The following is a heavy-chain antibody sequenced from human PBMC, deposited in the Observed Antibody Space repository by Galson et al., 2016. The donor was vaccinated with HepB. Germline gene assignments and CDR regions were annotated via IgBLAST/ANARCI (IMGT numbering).Heavy chain of an antibody. CDR3: ARDQKYSGTDFYFAMDV. CDR2: ISYDGTRK. CDR1: GFIFSQFA. V-gene: IGHV3-30-3*01. Sequence: SLRLSCAASGFIFSQFAVHWVRQAPGKGLEWVAVISYDGTRKYYTDPVKGRFTVSRDDSKTTLYLQMNTLRPEDTGVYYCARDQKYSGTDFYFAMDVWGKGATVTVSS. J-gene: IGHJ6*04. D-gene: IGHD1-26*01.